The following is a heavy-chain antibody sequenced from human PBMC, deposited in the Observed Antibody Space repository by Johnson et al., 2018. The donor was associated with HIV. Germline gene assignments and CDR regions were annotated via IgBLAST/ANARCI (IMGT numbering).Heavy chain of an antibody. V-gene: IGHV3-15*01. CDR3: ARDGGSGWYDAFDI. CDR2: IKSNTDGGTR. CDR1: GFTFSNAW. D-gene: IGHD6-19*01. Sequence: VQLVESGGGLVNPGGSLRLSCAVSGFTFSNAWMSWVRQAPGKGLEWVGRIKSNTDGGTRDYAVPVKGRFTLSRDDSKNTLYLQMNSLRAEDTAVYYCARDGGSGWYDAFDIWGQGTMVTVSS. J-gene: IGHJ3*02.